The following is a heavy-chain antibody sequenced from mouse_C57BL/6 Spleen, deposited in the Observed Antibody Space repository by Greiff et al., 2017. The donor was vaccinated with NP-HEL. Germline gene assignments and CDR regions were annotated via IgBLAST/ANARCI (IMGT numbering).Heavy chain of an antibody. CDR1: GFTFSDYY. V-gene: IGHV5-16*01. CDR3: ARRLEPDWYFDV. J-gene: IGHJ1*03. CDR2: INYDGSST. D-gene: IGHD2-13*01. Sequence: EVQLQESEGGLVQPGSSMKLSCTASGFTFSDYYMAWVRQVPEKGLEWVANINYDGSSTYYLDSLKSRFIISRDNAKNILYLQMSSLKSEDTATYYCARRLEPDWYFDVWGTGTTVTVSS.